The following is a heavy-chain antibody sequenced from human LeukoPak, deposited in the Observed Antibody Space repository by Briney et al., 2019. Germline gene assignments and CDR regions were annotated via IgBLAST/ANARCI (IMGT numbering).Heavy chain of an antibody. CDR1: GRSFSGYY. V-gene: IGHV4-34*01. Sequence: SETLSLTCAVYGRSFSGYYWSWIRQPPGKGLEWIGEINHSGSTNYNPSLKSRVTISVDTSKNQFSLKLSSVTAADTAVYYCARGRLRDYYDSSYGYWGQGTLVTVSS. CDR3: ARGRLRDYYDSSYGY. CDR2: INHSGST. D-gene: IGHD3-22*01. J-gene: IGHJ4*02.